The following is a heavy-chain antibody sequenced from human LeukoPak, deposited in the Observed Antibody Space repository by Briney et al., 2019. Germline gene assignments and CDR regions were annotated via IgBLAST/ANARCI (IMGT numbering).Heavy chain of an antibody. D-gene: IGHD2-21*02. J-gene: IGHJ5*02. CDR1: GFTFSTYT. V-gene: IGHV3-21*01. CDR2: ITSAGNFI. Sequence: GGSLRLSCAASGFTFSTYTMIWVRQAPGKGLEWVSSITSAGNFIYYADSLRGRFTVSRDNAKNSLYLQMNRLRAEDTAMYYCAREIVGDWASWGQGTLVTVSS. CDR3: AREIVGDWAS.